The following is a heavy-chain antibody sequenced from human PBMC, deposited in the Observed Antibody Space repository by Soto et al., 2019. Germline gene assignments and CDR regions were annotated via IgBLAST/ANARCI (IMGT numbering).Heavy chain of an antibody. CDR1: GGSISSGDYY. CDR3: ARWPTVVVPAAMPAPYYYYYYGMDV. J-gene: IGHJ6*02. CDR2: IYYSGSP. D-gene: IGHD2-2*01. V-gene: IGHV4-30-4*01. Sequence: TLSLTCTVSGGSISSGDYYWSWIRQPPGKGLERNGYIYYSGSPYYNPSLKSRVTISVDTSKNQFSLKLSSVTAADTAVYYCARWPTVVVPAAMPAPYYYYYYGMDVWGQGTTVTVSS.